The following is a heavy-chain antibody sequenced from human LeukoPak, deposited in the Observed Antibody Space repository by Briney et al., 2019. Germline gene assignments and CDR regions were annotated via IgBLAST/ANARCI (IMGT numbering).Heavy chain of an antibody. D-gene: IGHD3-22*01. CDR3: YYDSSGYYHFDY. CDR2: IRYDGSNK. J-gene: IGHJ4*02. V-gene: IGHV3-30*02. CDR1: GFTFSSYG. Sequence: GGSLRLSCAASGFTFSSYGMHWVRQAPGKGLEWVAFIRYDGSNKYYADSVKGRFTISRDNSKNTLYLQINSVRSEDTAVYYCYYDSSGYYHFDYWGQGSLVTVSS.